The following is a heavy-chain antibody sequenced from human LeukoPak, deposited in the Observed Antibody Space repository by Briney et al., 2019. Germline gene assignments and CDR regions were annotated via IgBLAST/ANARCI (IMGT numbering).Heavy chain of an antibody. V-gene: IGHV1-46*01. Sequence: ASWKFYSKASGYTFTSYQMHWVRQAPGQGLEIMGIINPSGGSTTYAQKFQGRVTMTRDTSTSTVYMELSSLRSEDTAVYYCAKLAAAGTAHYYFDYWGQGTLVTVSS. CDR3: AKLAAAGTAHYYFDY. J-gene: IGHJ4*02. D-gene: IGHD6-13*01. CDR1: GYTFTSYQ. CDR2: INPSGGST.